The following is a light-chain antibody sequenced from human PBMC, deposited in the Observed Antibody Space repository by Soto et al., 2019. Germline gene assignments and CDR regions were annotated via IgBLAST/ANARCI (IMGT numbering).Light chain of an antibody. Sequence: DIQMTQSPSSVSASIGDTVTITCRASQDISTLLAWYQQKPGKAPKLLIYGASTLESGVPSRFSGRGSGTDFTLTISSLQPEAFETYFCQHADSFPLTFGGGTKVDIK. CDR3: QHADSFPLT. J-gene: IGKJ4*01. V-gene: IGKV1D-12*01. CDR2: GAS. CDR1: QDISTL.